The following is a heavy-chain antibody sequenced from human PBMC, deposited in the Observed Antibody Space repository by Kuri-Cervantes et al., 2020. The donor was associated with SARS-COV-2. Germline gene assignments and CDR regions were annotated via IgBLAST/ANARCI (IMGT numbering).Heavy chain of an antibody. CDR2: ISSKAYGGTT. CDR3: TRYDCWGGYYFDV. J-gene: IGHJ6*03. CDR1: GFTFGDYA. D-gene: IGHD3-3*01. V-gene: IGHV3-49*04. Sequence: GESLKISCTASGFTFGDYAMSWVRQAPGKGLEWVCFISSKAYGGTTEYAASVKGRFTISRDDAKSIAYLQMNSLKTEDTAVYYCTRYDCWGGYYFDVWGKGTTVTVSS.